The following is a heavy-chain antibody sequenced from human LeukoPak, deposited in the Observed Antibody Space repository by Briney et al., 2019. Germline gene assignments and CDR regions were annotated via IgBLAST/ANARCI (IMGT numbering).Heavy chain of an antibody. Sequence: GGSLRLSCAASGFTFSDHYMSWIRQAPGKGLEWVSYISISGGYTEYADSVKGRFTISRDNAKNSLYLQMNSLRVEDTAVYYCARNGGSVGYWGQGTLVTVSS. V-gene: IGHV3-11*06. J-gene: IGHJ4*02. CDR2: ISISGGYT. D-gene: IGHD2-8*01. CDR1: GFTFSDHY. CDR3: ARNGGSVGY.